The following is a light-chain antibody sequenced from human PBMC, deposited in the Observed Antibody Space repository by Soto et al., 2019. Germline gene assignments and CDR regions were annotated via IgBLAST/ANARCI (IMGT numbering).Light chain of an antibody. Sequence: SYELPQPPSLSVPPGKTARITCGGNNMGSKSVHWYQQKPGQAPVLVIYYDSDRPSGIPERFPGSNSGNTATLTISRVEAGDEADYYCQVWDSSSDHLYVFGTGTRVTVL. CDR2: YDS. J-gene: IGLJ1*01. CDR1: NMGSKS. V-gene: IGLV3-21*04. CDR3: QVWDSSSDHLYV.